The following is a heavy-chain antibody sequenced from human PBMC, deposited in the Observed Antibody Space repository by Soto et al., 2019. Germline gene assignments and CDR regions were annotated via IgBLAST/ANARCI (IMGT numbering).Heavy chain of an antibody. Sequence: GGSLRLSCAASGFTFSSYGMHWVRQAPGKGLEWVAVISYDGSNKYYADSVKGRFTISRDNSKNTLYLQMNSLRAEDTAVYYCAKSLRVTAICDYWGQGALVTVSS. D-gene: IGHD2-21*02. J-gene: IGHJ4*02. CDR1: GFTFSSYG. CDR2: ISYDGSNK. V-gene: IGHV3-30*18. CDR3: AKSLRVTAICDY.